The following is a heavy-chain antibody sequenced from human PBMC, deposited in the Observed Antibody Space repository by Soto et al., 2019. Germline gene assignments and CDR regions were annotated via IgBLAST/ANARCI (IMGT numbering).Heavy chain of an antibody. D-gene: IGHD2-21*01. V-gene: IGHV3-74*01. CDR1: GFSFSSYW. Sequence: EVQLVESGGGLVQPGGSLRLSCAASGFSFSSYWMHWVRQAPGAGLGWVSRINSDGSTRSYADSVKGQFTISRDNAKNALFLQMNSLRAVDKAVYYCARVAYGAYHFDSWGKGTLVT. CDR2: INSDGSTR. CDR3: ARVAYGAYHFDS. J-gene: IGHJ4*02.